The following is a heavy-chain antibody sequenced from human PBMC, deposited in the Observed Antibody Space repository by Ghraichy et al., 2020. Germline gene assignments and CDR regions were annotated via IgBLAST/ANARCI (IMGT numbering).Heavy chain of an antibody. CDR1: GFTFSSYW. V-gene: IGHV3-7*01. Sequence: LSLSCAASGFTFSSYWMSWVRQAPGKGLEWVANIKQDGSEKYYVDSVKGRFTISRDNAKNSLYLQMNSLRAEDTAVYYCARDHPPWEITFGGVISWGQGTLVTVSS. J-gene: IGHJ5*02. CDR2: IKQDGSEK. CDR3: ARDHPPWEITFGGVIS. D-gene: IGHD3-16*02.